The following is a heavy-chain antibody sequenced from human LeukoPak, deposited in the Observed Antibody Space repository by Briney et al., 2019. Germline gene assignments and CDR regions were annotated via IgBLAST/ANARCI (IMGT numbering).Heavy chain of an antibody. J-gene: IGHJ3*02. Sequence: GGSLRLSCAASGFTFSSYVMSWVRQAPGKGLEWVSDISGSGGSTYYADSVKGRFTISRDNSKNTLYLQMNSLRAEDTAVYYCAKDRAFYCDSSGYYPDAFDIWGQGTMVTVSS. D-gene: IGHD3-22*01. CDR2: ISGSGGST. CDR1: GFTFSSYV. V-gene: IGHV3-23*01. CDR3: AKDRAFYCDSSGYYPDAFDI.